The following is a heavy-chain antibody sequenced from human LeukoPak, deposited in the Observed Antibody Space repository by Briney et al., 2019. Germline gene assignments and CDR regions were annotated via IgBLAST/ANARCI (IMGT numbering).Heavy chain of an antibody. V-gene: IGHV4-39*01. CDR2: IYYSGST. CDR3: ARQPIVATILGSNWFDP. CDR1: GGSISSSSYY. D-gene: IGHD5-12*01. J-gene: IGHJ5*02. Sequence: NPSETLSLTCTVSGGSISSSSYYWGWIRQPPGKGLEWIGSIYYSGSTYYNPSLKSRVTISVDTSKNQFSLKLSSVTAADTAVYYCARQPIVATILGSNWFDPWGQGTLVTVSS.